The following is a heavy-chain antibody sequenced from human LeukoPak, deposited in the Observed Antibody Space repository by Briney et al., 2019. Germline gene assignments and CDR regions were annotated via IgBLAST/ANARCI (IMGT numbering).Heavy chain of an antibody. CDR1: GGSISSYY. V-gene: IGHV4-4*07. CDR2: IYTSGST. D-gene: IGHD2-15*01. CDR3: ARGPRNCSGGSCYSSWGPYYYGMDV. J-gene: IGHJ6*02. Sequence: SETLSLTCTVSGGSISSYYWSWIRQPAGKGLEWIGRIYTSGSTNYNPPLKSRVTMSVDTSKNQFSPKLSSVTAADTAVYYCARGPRNCSGGSCYSSWGPYYYGMDVWGQGTTVTVSS.